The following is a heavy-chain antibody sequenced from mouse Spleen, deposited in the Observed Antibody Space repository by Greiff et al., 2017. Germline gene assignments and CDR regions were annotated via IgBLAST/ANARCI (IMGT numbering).Heavy chain of an antibody. CDR2: INYDGSST. CDR1: GFTFSDYY. D-gene: IGHD1-1*02. V-gene: IGHV5-16*01. CDR3: ARDGGSRYFDV. Sequence: EVKLVESEGGLVQPGSSMKLSCTASGFTFSDYYMAWVRQVPEKGLEWVANINYDGSSTYYLDSLKSRFIISRDNAKNILYLQMSSLKSEDTATYYCARDGGSRYFDVWGTGTTVTVSS. J-gene: IGHJ1*03.